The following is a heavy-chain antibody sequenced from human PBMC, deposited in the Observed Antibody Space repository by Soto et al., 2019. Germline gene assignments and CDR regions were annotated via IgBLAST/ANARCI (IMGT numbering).Heavy chain of an antibody. D-gene: IGHD6-19*01. J-gene: IGHJ4*02. V-gene: IGHV3-23*01. CDR1: EFTFGSYA. CDR2: ISGSGGST. CDR3: AIATCSSPDTQYYVPY. Sequence: PGWSLILSCAASEFTFGSYAMTWVRQAPGKGLEWVSTISGSGGSTFYAESVKGRFTISRDNSKNTLYLQMNSLRAEDTAVYYCAIATCSSPDTQYYVPYWGQGTLVTVS.